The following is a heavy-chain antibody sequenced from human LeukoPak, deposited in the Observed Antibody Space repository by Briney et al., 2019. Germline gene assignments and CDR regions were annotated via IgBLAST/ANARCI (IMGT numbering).Heavy chain of an antibody. Sequence: PGGSLRLSCAASGFTFTSHSMSWVRQAPGKGLERVSAISSSGHVTFYADSVKGRFTVSRDQSQNTLFLQMSSLRADDTAVYYCAKHRLPVAGSPSKNPTAYFEDWGQGILVTVSS. CDR2: ISSSGHVT. CDR1: GFTFTSHS. D-gene: IGHD6-19*01. V-gene: IGHV3-23*01. J-gene: IGHJ4*02. CDR3: AKHRLPVAGSPSKNPTAYFED.